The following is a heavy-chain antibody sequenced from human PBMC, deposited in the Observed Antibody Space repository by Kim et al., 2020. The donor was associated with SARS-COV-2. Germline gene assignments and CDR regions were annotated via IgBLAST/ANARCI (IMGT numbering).Heavy chain of an antibody. CDR2: IYYSGST. V-gene: IGHV4-59*08. CDR3: ASPSSGWEIDAFDI. CDR1: GGSISSYY. J-gene: IGHJ3*02. Sequence: SETLSLTCTVSGGSISSYYWSWIRQPPGKGLEWIGYIYYSGSTNYNPSLKSRVTISVDTSKNQFSLKLSSVTAADTAVYYCASPSSGWEIDAFDIWGQGTMVTVSS. D-gene: IGHD6-19*01.